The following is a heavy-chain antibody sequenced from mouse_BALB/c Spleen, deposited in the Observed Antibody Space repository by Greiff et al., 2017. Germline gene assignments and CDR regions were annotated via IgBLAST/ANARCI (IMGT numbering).Heavy chain of an antibody. V-gene: IGHV1-14*01. CDR2: INPYNDGT. J-gene: IGHJ3*01. D-gene: IGHD2-4*01. CDR3: ARGGDYGPEGFAY. Sequence: EVKLQESGPELVKPGASVKMSCKASGYTFTSYVMHWVKQKPGQGLEWIGYINPYNDGTKYNEKFKGKATLTSDKSSSTAYMELSSLTSEDSAVYYCARGGDYGPEGFAYWGQGTLVTVSA. CDR1: GYTFTSYV.